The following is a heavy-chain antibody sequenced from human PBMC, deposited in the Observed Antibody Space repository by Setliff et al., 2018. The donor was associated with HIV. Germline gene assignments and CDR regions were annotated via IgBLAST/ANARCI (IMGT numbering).Heavy chain of an antibody. CDR1: GFTFSSYW. D-gene: IGHD3-10*01. CDR2: ISSDGSST. Sequence: GGSLRLSCAASGFTFSSYWMHWVRQAPGKGLVWVSHISSDGSSTNYADFVKGRFTISRDNAKNTLYLQINSLRAEDTAVYYCARDYGSGTYTSLAYWGQGTLVTVSS. CDR3: ARDYGSGTYTSLAY. V-gene: IGHV3-74*01. J-gene: IGHJ4*02.